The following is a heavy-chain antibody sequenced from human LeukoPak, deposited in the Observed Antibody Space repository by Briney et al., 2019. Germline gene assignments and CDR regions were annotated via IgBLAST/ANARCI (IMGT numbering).Heavy chain of an antibody. CDR3: ARAGRQQLVHQIDYYYYGMDV. CDR2: ISYDGSNK. J-gene: IGHJ6*02. Sequence: PGGSLRLSCAASGFTFSSYAMHWVRQAPGKGLEWVSVISYDGSNKYYADSVKGRFTISRDNSKNTLYLQMNSLRAGDTAVYYCARAGRQQLVHQIDYYYYGMDVWGQGTTVTVSS. V-gene: IGHV3-30*04. D-gene: IGHD6-13*01. CDR1: GFTFSSYA.